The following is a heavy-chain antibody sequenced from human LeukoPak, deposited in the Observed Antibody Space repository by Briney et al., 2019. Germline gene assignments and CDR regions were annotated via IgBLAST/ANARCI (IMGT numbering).Heavy chain of an antibody. CDR1: GFTFSSYA. CDR3: ARDGEDPGSYTLFDY. Sequence: GGSLRLSCAASGFTFSSYAMSWVRQAPGKGLEWVSYISSSGSTIYYADSVKGRFTISRDNAKNSLYLQMNSLRAEDTAVYYCARDGEDPGSYTLFDYWGQGTLVTVSS. J-gene: IGHJ4*02. D-gene: IGHD3-10*01. CDR2: ISSSGSTI. V-gene: IGHV3-48*04.